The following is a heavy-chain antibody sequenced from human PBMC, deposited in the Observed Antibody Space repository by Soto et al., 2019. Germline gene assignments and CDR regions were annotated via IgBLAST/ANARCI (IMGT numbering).Heavy chain of an antibody. J-gene: IGHJ4*02. CDR2: IYYSGST. CDR3: ARLPSGSSWSPYYFDY. CDR1: GGSISSSSYY. D-gene: IGHD6-13*01. V-gene: IGHV4-39*01. Sequence: QLQLQESGPGLVKPSETLSLTCTVSGGSISSSSYYWGWIRQPPGKGLEWIGSIYYSGSTYYNPSLKSRLTISVDTSKNQFSLKLSSVTAADTAVYYCARLPSGSSWSPYYFDYWGQGTLVTVSS.